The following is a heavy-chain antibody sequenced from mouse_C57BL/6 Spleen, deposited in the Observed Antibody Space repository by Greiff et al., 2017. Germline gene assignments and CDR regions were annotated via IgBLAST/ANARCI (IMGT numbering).Heavy chain of an antibody. D-gene: IGHD1-1*01. J-gene: IGHJ2*01. V-gene: IGHV1-64*01. CDR3: AREYGSSLDY. Sequence: QVQLQQPGAELVKPGASVKLSCKASGYTFTSYWMHWVKQRPGQGLEWIGMIHPNSGSTNYNEKFKSKATLTVDKSSSTAYMQLSSLTSEDAAVYYCAREYGSSLDYWGQGTTLTVSS. CDR2: IHPNSGST. CDR1: GYTFTSYW.